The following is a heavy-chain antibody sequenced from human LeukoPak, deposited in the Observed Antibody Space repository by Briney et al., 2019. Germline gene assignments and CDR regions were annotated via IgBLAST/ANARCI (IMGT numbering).Heavy chain of an antibody. CDR3: AKTIYSYGYDDFDY. CDR1: GFTFSSYG. Sequence: PGRSLRLSCAASGFTFSSYGMHWVRQAPGKGLEWVAVISYDGSNKYYADSVKGRFTTSRDNSKNTLYLQMNSLRAEDTAVYYCAKTIYSYGYDDFDYWGQGTLVTVSS. CDR2: ISYDGSNK. J-gene: IGHJ4*02. D-gene: IGHD5-18*01. V-gene: IGHV3-30*18.